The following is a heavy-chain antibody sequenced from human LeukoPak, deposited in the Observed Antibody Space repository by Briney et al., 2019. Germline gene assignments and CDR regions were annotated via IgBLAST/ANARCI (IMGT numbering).Heavy chain of an antibody. J-gene: IGHJ3*02. CDR2: IYHSGST. D-gene: IGHD5-18*01. CDR3: ARAVDRYGPNAFDI. V-gene: IGHV4-30-2*01. CDR1: GGSISSGGYS. Sequence: PSETLSLTCAVSGGSISSGGYSWSWIRQPPGKGLEWIGYIYHSGSTYYNPSLKSRVTISVDRSKNQFSLKLSSVTAADTAVYYCARAVDRYGPNAFDIWGQGTMVTVSS.